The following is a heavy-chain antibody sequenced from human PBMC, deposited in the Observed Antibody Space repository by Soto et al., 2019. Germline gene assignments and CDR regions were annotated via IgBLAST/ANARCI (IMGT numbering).Heavy chain of an antibody. V-gene: IGHV3-30*18. D-gene: IGHD4-17*01. CDR2: ISYDGSNK. CDR1: GFTFSSYG. CDR3: AKDSAGDPSRAYYYYYYGMDV. J-gene: IGHJ6*02. Sequence: PGGSLRLSCAASGFTFSSYGMHWVRQAPGKGLEWVAVISYDGSNKYYADSVKGRFTISRDNSKNTLYLQMNSLRAEDTAVYYCAKDSAGDPSRAYYYYYYGMDVWGQGTTVTVSS.